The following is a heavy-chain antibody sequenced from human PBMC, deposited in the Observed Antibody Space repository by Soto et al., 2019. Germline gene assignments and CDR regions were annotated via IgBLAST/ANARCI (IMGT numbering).Heavy chain of an antibody. V-gene: IGHV3-23*01. J-gene: IGHJ4*02. Sequence: GGSLRLSCAASGFTFSSYAMSWVRQAPGKGLEWVSAISGSGGSTYYADSVKGRFTISRDNSKNTLYLQMNSLRAEDTAVYYCAKDSARRPGWASKQQLVPTIFDYWGQGTLVTVSS. D-gene: IGHD6-13*01. CDR3: AKDSARRPGWASKQQLVPTIFDY. CDR2: ISGSGGST. CDR1: GFTFSSYA.